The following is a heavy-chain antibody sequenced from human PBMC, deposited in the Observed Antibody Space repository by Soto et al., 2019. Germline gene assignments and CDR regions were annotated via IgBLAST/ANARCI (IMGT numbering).Heavy chain of an antibody. J-gene: IGHJ4*02. CDR1: GYTFTSYG. V-gene: IGHV1-18*01. CDR3: ARDWDYYDSSGYYLSGY. CDR2: TSAYNGNT. Sequence: QVQLVQSGAEVKKPGASVKVSCKASGYTFTSYGISWVRQAPGQGLEWMGWTSAYNGNTNYAQKLQGRVTMTTDTSTSTAYMELRSLRSDDTAVYYCARDWDYYDSSGYYLSGYWGQGTLVTVSS. D-gene: IGHD3-22*01.